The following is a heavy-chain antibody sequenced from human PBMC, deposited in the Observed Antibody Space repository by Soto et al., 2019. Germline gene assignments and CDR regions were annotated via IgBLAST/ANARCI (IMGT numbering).Heavy chain of an antibody. D-gene: IGHD2-21*01. V-gene: IGHV3-21*04. J-gene: IGHJ4*02. Sequence: GSLRLSCVASGFSFSTSDMTWVRQAPGKGLEYVSSINYSGRYMFYAGPLKGRFTISRDYAKNSLYLQMHSLRAEDTAVYYCARKSSSDMRGSDCFNYWGQGTLVTVSS. CDR3: ARKSSSDMRGSDCFNY. CDR2: INYSGRYM. CDR1: GFSFSTSD.